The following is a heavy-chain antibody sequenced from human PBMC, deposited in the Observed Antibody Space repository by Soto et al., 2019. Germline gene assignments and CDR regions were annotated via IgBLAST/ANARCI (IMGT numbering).Heavy chain of an antibody. CDR3: ARSTIFGTIDY. CDR2: INSDGSST. Sequence: GGSLRLSCAASGFTFSSYWMHWVRQAPGKGLVWVSRINSDGSSTSYADSVKGRFTISRDNAKNTLYLQMNSLSAEDTAVYYCARSTIFGTIDYWGQGTLVTVSS. CDR1: GFTFSSYW. V-gene: IGHV3-74*01. J-gene: IGHJ4*02. D-gene: IGHD3-3*01.